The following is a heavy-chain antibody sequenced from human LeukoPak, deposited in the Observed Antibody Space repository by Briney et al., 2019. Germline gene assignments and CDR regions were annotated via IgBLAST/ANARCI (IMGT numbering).Heavy chain of an antibody. CDR3: ARPTGVYDAFDI. CDR2: IKGDGSKT. Sequence: GRSLRLSCVPSGLTFSTYWMYWVRQAPGKGLVWVSRIKGDGSKTNYADSVKGRFTVSRDNAKNTLYLQMDSLRAEDTAVYYCARPTGVYDAFDIWGQGTTVIVPS. J-gene: IGHJ3*02. V-gene: IGHV3-74*01. D-gene: IGHD6-6*01. CDR1: GLTFSTYW.